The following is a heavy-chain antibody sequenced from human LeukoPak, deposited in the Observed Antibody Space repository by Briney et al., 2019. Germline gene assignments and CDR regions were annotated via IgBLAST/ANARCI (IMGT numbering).Heavy chain of an antibody. CDR3: ARGPTGHSSSWKDAFDI. V-gene: IGHV3-33*01. CDR2: ILNDGSQE. CDR1: GFTFSSYG. J-gene: IGHJ3*02. Sequence: PGGSLRLSCAASGFTFSSYGMHWVRQAPGKGLEWVAVILNDGSQEKYADSVKGRFTISRDNSKNTLFLQMNSLRAGDTAVYYCARGPTGHSSSWKDAFDIWGQGTMVTVSS. D-gene: IGHD6-13*01.